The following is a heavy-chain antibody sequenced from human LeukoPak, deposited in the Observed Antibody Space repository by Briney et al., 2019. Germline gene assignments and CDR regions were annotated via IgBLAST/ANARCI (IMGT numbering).Heavy chain of an antibody. CDR2: IKQDGSEK. CDR1: GFTFSSYW. D-gene: IGHD1-26*01. CDR3: ASIGGVGAAGKVY. Sequence: GGSLRLSCAASGFTFSSYWMSWVRQAPGKGLEWVANIKQDGSEKYYVDSVKGRFTISRDNAKNSLYLQMNSLRAEDTAVYYCASIGGVGAAGKVYWGQGTLVTVSS. V-gene: IGHV3-7*01. J-gene: IGHJ4*02.